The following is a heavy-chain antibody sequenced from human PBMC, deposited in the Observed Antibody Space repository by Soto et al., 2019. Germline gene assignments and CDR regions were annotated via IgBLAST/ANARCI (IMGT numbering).Heavy chain of an antibody. CDR2: ISYDDGVNK. CDR3: ARSIAVAGTQEFDY. Sequence: QVQLVESGGGVVQPGRSLRLSCAASGFTFSSYTMHWVRQAPGKGLEWVAVISYDDGVNKYYADSVKGRFTISRDNSKNTLYLQMNSLRAEDTAVYYCARSIAVAGTQEFDYWGQGALVTVAS. CDR1: GFTFSSYT. D-gene: IGHD6-19*01. V-gene: IGHV3-30-3*01. J-gene: IGHJ4*02.